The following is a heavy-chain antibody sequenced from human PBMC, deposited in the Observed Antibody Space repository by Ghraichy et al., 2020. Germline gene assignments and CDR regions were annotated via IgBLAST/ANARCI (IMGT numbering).Heavy chain of an antibody. CDR1: GGSISSYY. V-gene: IGHV4-59*01. CDR2: MHYSGST. D-gene: IGHD6-19*01. Sequence: TLSLTCAVSGGSISSYYWSWIRQPPGKGLEWIGYMHYSGSTNYNPSLTSRITISADTSKNQFSLKLSSVTAADTAVYYCARQYSSGWYGSGWFDPWGQGTLVTVSS. J-gene: IGHJ5*02. CDR3: ARQYSSGWYGSGWFDP.